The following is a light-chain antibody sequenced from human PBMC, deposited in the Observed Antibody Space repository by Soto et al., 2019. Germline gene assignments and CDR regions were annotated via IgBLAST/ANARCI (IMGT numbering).Light chain of an antibody. J-gene: IGKJ5*01. Sequence: DIQMTQSPSTLSASLGDRVTITCRASQSISTWLAWYQQKSGRAPRLLIHAASTLERGVPSRFSGTGSGTEFTLTISSLHPDDFATYYCQQYHRSSITFGQGTRLEI. CDR2: AAS. CDR1: QSISTW. V-gene: IGKV1-5*01. CDR3: QQYHRSSIT.